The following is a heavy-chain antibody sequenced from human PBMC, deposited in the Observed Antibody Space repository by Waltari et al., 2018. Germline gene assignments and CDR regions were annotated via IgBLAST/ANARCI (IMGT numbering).Heavy chain of an antibody. V-gene: IGHV3-23*01. CDR3: AKFWRAVAGTLGY. CDR2: ISGSGGST. Sequence: SSYAMSWVRQAPGKGLEWVSAISGSGGSTYYADSVKGRFTISRDNSKNTLYLQMNSLRAEDTAVYYCAKFWRAVAGTLGYWGQGTLVTVSS. J-gene: IGHJ4*02. D-gene: IGHD6-19*01. CDR1: SSYA.